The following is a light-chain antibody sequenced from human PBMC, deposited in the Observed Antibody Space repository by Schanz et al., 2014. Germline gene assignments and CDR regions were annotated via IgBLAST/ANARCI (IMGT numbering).Light chain of an antibody. CDR1: QDISRY. Sequence: DIQMTQSPSSLSASVGDRVTITCRARQDISRYLSWFQQKPGEAPNLLIYAASSLQTGVPSRFSGSGSGTDFTLTISSLQPEDFATYYGQQGDSFPLTFGGGTTVEIK. CDR3: QQGDSFPLT. J-gene: IGKJ4*01. V-gene: IGKV1-39*01. CDR2: AAS.